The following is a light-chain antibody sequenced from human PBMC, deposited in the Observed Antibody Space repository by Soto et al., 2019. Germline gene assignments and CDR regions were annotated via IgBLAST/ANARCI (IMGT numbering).Light chain of an antibody. J-gene: IGLJ1*01. Sequence: QSVLTQPPSASGTPGQRVSISCCGSRSSVGSNTVNWYQHLPGTAPKLLIYSNNHRPSGVPDRFSASKAGASASLAISGLQSEDEGDYYCAAWDASLGGFYVFGSGPKLTVL. CDR1: RSSVGSNT. CDR3: AAWDASLGGFYV. CDR2: SNN. V-gene: IGLV1-44*01.